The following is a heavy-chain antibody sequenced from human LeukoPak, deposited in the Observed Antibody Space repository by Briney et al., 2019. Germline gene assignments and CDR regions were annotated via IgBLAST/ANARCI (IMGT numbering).Heavy chain of an antibody. CDR2: ISSSGADT. J-gene: IGHJ1*01. CDR3: SKRGSDSPSCFQH. D-gene: IGHD2-21*02. V-gene: IGHV3-23*01. CDR1: GFTFSTYA. Sequence: PGGSLRLSCAASGFTFSTYAMTWVRQVPGKGPEWASAISSSGADTHYADSVKGRFTISRDNSNNTLYLQMNSLRAEDTAVYYCSKRGSDSPSCFQHWGQGTLVTVSS.